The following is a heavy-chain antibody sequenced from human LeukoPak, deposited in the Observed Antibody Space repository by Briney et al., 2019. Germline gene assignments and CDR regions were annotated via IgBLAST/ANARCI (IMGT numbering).Heavy chain of an antibody. J-gene: IGHJ4*02. V-gene: IGHV1-18*01. D-gene: IGHD3-10*01. CDR2: ISAYNGDT. CDR3: ARGGSMVRGAPRPPYYFDY. Sequence: GASVKVSCKASGYTFTNYGISWVQQAPGQGLEWMGWISAYNGDTNYAQKLQGRVTVTTDTSTTTAYMELRSLRSDDTAVYYCARGGSMVRGAPRPPYYFDYWGQGTLVTVSS. CDR1: GYTFTNYG.